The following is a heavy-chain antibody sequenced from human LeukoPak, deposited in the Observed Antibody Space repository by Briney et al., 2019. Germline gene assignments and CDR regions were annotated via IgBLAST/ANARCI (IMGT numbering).Heavy chain of an antibody. Sequence: SVKVSCKASGYTFTSYDINWVRQATGQGLEWMGWMNPNSGNTGYAQKFQGRVTTTRNTSISTAYVELSSLRSEDTAVYYCARGQYYYDSSGYYYRNPWGQGTLVTVSS. CDR1: GYTFTSYD. V-gene: IGHV1-8*01. CDR3: ARGQYYYDSSGYYYRNP. CDR2: MNPNSGNT. J-gene: IGHJ5*02. D-gene: IGHD3-22*01.